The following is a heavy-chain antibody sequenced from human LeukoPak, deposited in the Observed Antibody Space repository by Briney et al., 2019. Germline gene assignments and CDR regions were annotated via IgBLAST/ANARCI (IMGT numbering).Heavy chain of an antibody. CDR3: AKSYDNGWYVCDY. J-gene: IGHJ4*02. V-gene: IGHV3-30*09. Sequence: GGSLRLSCAASGFTFSNFAMNWVRQAPGKGLEWVAFVSYDESIKSYADSVKGRFAVSRDNSKNALYLQMNSLRPEDTAFYYCAKSYDNGWYVCDYWGQGTLVTVSS. CDR1: GFTFSNFA. D-gene: IGHD6-19*01. CDR2: VSYDESIK.